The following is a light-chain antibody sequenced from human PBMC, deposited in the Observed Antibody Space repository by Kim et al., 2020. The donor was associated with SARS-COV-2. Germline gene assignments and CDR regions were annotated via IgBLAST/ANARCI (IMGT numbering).Light chain of an antibody. CDR2: SVS. Sequence: EIVLTQSPATLSLSPGERATLSCRASQSVSNNNLAWYQQKPGQAPRLLLSSVSRRATDIPDRFSGSGSGTDFTLSISGLEPDDFAVYYCQQYDSSPLTFGVGTKVDIK. CDR3: QQYDSSPLT. V-gene: IGKV3-20*01. CDR1: QSVSNNN. J-gene: IGKJ4*01.